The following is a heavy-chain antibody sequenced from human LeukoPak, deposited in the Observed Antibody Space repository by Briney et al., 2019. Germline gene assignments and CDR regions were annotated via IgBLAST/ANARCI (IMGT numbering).Heavy chain of an antibody. V-gene: IGHV4-39*01. CDR3: ARVLRFLEWSENWFGP. D-gene: IGHD3-3*01. Sequence: PSETLSLTCTVSGGSISSSSYYWGWIRQPPGKGLEWIGSIYYSGSTYYNPSLKSRVTISVDTSKNQFSLKLSSVTAADTAVYYCARVLRFLEWSENWFGPWGQGTLVTVSS. J-gene: IGHJ5*02. CDR1: GGSISSSSYY. CDR2: IYYSGST.